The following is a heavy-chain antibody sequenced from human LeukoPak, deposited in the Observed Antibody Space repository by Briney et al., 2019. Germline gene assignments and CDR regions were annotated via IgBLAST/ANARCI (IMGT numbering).Heavy chain of an antibody. CDR3: ARGIESYGDYGY. J-gene: IGHJ4*02. Sequence: SETLSLTCTVSGGSISGSYWSWIRQPPGKGLEWIAYMYNSGSTNYNPSLKSRVTISIDTSKNQFSLKLSSLTAADTAIYYCARGIESYGDYGYRGQGILVTVSS. CDR2: MYNSGST. V-gene: IGHV4-59*01. CDR1: GGSISGSY. D-gene: IGHD4-17*01.